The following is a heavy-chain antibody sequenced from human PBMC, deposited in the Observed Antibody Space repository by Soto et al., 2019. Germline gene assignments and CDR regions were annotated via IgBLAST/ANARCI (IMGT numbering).Heavy chain of an antibody. J-gene: IGHJ4*02. CDR2: IYPGDSDT. V-gene: IGHV5-51*01. CDR3: ARHDHPGYCSGGSCYPGLDY. D-gene: IGHD2-15*01. CDR1: GYSFTSYW. Sequence: GESLKISCKGSGYSFTSYWIGWVRQMPGKGLEWMGIIYPGDSDTRYSPSFQGQVTISADKSISTAYLQWSSLKAPDTAMYYCARHDHPGYCSGGSCYPGLDYWGQGTLVTVSS.